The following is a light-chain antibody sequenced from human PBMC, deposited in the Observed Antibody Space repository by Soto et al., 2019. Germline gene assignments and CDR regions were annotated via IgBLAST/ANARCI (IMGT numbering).Light chain of an antibody. CDR3: LQYNDWPPKQYT. V-gene: IGKV3-15*01. CDR1: QSVSSD. J-gene: IGKJ2*01. Sequence: EIVMTQSPATLSVSPGERVTLSCRASQSVSSDLAWYQHKPGQAPRLLIYGASTRATTTPARFSGSGSGTEFSLSISSLQSEDFAVYYCLQYNDWPPKQYTRGQGTKLEIK. CDR2: GAS.